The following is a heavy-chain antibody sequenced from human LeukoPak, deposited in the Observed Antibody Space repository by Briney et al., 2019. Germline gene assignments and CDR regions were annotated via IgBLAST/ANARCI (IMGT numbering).Heavy chain of an antibody. D-gene: IGHD3-22*01. V-gene: IGHV4-61*01. CDR3: ARYYDSSLDAFDI. Sequence: PSETLSLTCTVSGGSVSSGSYYRSWIRQPPGKGLEWIGYIYYSGSTNYNPSLKSRVTISGDTSKNQFSLKLSSVTAADTAVYYCARYYDSSLDAFDIWGQGTMVTVSS. J-gene: IGHJ3*02. CDR2: IYYSGST. CDR1: GGSVSSGSYY.